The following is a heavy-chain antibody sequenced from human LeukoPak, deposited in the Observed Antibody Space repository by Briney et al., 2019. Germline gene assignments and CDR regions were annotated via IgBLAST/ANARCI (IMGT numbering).Heavy chain of an antibody. V-gene: IGHV4-59*01. CDR2: IYYTGST. CDR1: GDSITAYY. D-gene: IGHD6-19*01. J-gene: IGHJ4*02. Sequence: SETLSLTCTVSGDSITAYYWSWIRQPPGKGLEWIGYIYYTGSTNHNPSLKNRVTISLDTSKNQLSLRLSSVTTADTAVYYCARDGSTTGWYSGDYWGQGILVTVSS. CDR3: ARDGSTTGWYSGDY.